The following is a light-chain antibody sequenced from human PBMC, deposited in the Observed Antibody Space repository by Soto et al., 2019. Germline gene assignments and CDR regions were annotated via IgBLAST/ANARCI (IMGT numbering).Light chain of an antibody. CDR1: QSVSSN. CDR2: GAS. V-gene: IGKV3-15*01. J-gene: IGKJ1*01. Sequence: EIVMTQSPATLSVSPGERATISCRASQSVSSNLAWYQQKPGQAPRLLIYGASTRATGIPDRFSGSGSGTEFTLTISSLQSEDFAVYYCQQYNNWLWTFGQGTKVEIK. CDR3: QQYNNWLWT.